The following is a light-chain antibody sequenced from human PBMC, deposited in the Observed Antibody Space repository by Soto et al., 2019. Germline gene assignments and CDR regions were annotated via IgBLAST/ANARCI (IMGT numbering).Light chain of an antibody. J-gene: IGLJ1*01. V-gene: IGLV7-43*01. CDR2: RVN. CDR3: LLYYGGVHV. CDR1: TGAVTSDYF. Sequence: QTVVTQEPSLTVSPGGTVTLTCACSTGAVTSDYFPNWFQQKPGQAPRALIYRVNKRHSWTPARFSGSLLGGKAALTLSAVQPEDEADYYCLLYYGGVHVFGKGTKLTVL.